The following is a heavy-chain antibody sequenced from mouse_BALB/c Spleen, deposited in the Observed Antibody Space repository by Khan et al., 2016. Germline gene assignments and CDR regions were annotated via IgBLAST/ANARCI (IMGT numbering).Heavy chain of an antibody. CDR1: GFSLTSYC. CDR2: IWAGGST. Sequence: VQLQESGPGLVAPSQSLSITCTVSGFSLTSYCVHWVRQPPGKGLEWLGVIWAGGSTNYNSALMSRLSISKDNSKSQVFLKMNSLKTDDTAMYYYARDRPYDAIDYWGREASVTVSS. J-gene: IGHJ4*01. V-gene: IGHV2-9*02. CDR3: ARDRPYDAIDY.